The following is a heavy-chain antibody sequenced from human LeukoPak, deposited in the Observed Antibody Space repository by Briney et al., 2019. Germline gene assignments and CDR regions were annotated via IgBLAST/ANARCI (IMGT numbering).Heavy chain of an antibody. D-gene: IGHD5-18*01. J-gene: IGHJ6*02. CDR1: GGSFSGYY. Sequence: SETLSLTCAVYGGSFSGYYWSWIRQPPGKGLEWIGEINHSGSTNYNPSLKSRVTISVDTSKNQFSLKLSSVTAADTAVYYCARAVDTAMVTGGMDVWGQGTTVTVSS. V-gene: IGHV4-34*01. CDR3: ARAVDTAMVTGGMDV. CDR2: INHSGST.